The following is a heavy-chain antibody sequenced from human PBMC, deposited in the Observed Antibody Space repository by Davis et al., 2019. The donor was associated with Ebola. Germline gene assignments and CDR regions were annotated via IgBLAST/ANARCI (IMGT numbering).Heavy chain of an antibody. CDR2: INHSGST. D-gene: IGHD4-17*01. V-gene: IGHV4-34*01. CDR3: ARHQGGDYLLGYYYYYGMDV. J-gene: IGHJ6*04. CDR1: GGSFSGYY. Sequence: MPSETLSLTCAVSGGSFSGYYWSWIRQPPGKGLEWIGEINHSGSTNYNPSLKSRVTISLDTSKKQFSLKLSSVTAADTAVYYCARHQGGDYLLGYYYYYGMDVWGKGTTVTVSS.